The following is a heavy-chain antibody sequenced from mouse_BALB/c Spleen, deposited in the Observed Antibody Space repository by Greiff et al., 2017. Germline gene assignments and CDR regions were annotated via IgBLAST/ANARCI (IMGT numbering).Heavy chain of an antibody. Sequence: EVKVEESGGGLVQPGGSMKLSCVASGFTFSNYWMNWVRQSPEKGLEWVAEIRLKSNNYATHYAESVKGRFTISRDDSKSSVYLQMNNLRAEDTGIYYCTRRGNYVDYWGQGTTLTVSA. CDR2: IRLKSNNYAT. V-gene: IGHV6-6*02. CDR1: GFTFSNYW. CDR3: TRRGNYVDY. J-gene: IGHJ2*01.